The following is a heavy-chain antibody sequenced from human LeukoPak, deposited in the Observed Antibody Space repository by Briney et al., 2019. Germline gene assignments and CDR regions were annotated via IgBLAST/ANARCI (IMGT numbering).Heavy chain of an antibody. D-gene: IGHD5-12*01. V-gene: IGHV1-18*01. CDR3: ARVPGYSGYDYMDYGGYYYYYYYMDV. CDR2: ISAYNGNT. J-gene: IGHJ6*03. Sequence: GASVKVSCKASGYTFTSYGISWVRQAPGQGLEWMGWISAYNGNTNYAQKLQGRVTMTTDTSTSTAYMELRSLRSDDTAVYYCARVPGYSGYDYMDYGGYYYYYYYMDVWGKGTTVTISS. CDR1: GYTFTSYG.